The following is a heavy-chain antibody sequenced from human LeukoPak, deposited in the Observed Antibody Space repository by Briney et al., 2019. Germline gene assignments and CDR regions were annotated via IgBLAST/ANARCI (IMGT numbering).Heavy chain of an antibody. D-gene: IGHD3-22*01. J-gene: IGHJ1*01. CDR2: INPNSGGT. CDR1: GYTFTGYY. Sequence: ASVKVSCKASGYTFTGYYMHWVRQAPGQGLEWMGWINPNSGGTNYAQKFQGRVTMTRDTSISTAYMELSRLRSDDTAVYYCARAYYYDSSGYAEYFRHWGQGTLVTVSS. V-gene: IGHV1-2*02. CDR3: ARAYYYDSSGYAEYFRH.